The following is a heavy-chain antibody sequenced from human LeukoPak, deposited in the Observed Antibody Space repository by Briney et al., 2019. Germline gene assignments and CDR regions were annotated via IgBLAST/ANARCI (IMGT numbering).Heavy chain of an antibody. J-gene: IGHJ4*02. Sequence: GGSLRLSCAASGFTFSSFVMNWVRQAPGKGLEWVSVISGSGGRTYYAGSVKGRFTISRDNSKNTVFLQMNSLRAEDTAVYYCAKDQEGYYDILTGYVTFDYWGQGTLVTVSS. CDR3: AKDQEGYYDILTGYVTFDY. D-gene: IGHD3-9*01. CDR1: GFTFSSFV. CDR2: ISGSGGRT. V-gene: IGHV3-23*01.